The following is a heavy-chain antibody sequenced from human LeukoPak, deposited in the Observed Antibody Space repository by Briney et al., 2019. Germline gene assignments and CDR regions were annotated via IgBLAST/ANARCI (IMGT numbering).Heavy chain of an antibody. D-gene: IGHD2-21*02. V-gene: IGHV1-18*01. J-gene: IGHJ5*02. Sequence: ASVKVSCKASGYTFTSYGISWVRQAPGQGLEWMGWISAYNGNTNYAQKLQGRVTMTTDTSTSTAYMELSSLRSEDTAVYYCARAPNCGGDCYIWFDPWGQGTLVTVSS. CDR2: ISAYNGNT. CDR1: GYTFTSYG. CDR3: ARAPNCGGDCYIWFDP.